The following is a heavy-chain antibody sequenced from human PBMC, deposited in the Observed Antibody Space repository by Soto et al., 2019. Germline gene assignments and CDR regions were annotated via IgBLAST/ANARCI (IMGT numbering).Heavy chain of an antibody. CDR3: ARRPGYSSSPPIDAFDI. CDR1: GGSISSYY. V-gene: IGHV4-59*08. Sequence: SETLSLTCTVSGGSISSYYWSWIRQPPGKGLEWIGYIYYSGSTNYNPSLKSRVTISVDTSKNQFSLKLSSVTAADTAVYYCARRPGYSSSPPIDAFDIWGQGTMVTVSS. J-gene: IGHJ3*02. CDR2: IYYSGST. D-gene: IGHD6-6*01.